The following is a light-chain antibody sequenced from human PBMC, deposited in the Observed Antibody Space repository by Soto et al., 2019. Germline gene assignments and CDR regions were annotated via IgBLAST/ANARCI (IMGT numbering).Light chain of an antibody. CDR1: SSNIGSNT. V-gene: IGLV1-44*01. J-gene: IGLJ2*01. CDR3: AAWDDRLRGLE. Sequence: QSVLTQPPSASGTPGQMVTISCSGSSSNIGSNTVNWYQQLPGMAPKLLIYNNSQRPSGVPDRFSGSKSGTSASLAISGLRSEDEADYYCAAWDDRLRGLEFGGGTKVTVL. CDR2: NNS.